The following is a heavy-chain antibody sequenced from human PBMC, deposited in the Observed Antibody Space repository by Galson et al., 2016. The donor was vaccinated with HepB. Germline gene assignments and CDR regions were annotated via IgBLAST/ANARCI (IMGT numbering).Heavy chain of an antibody. CDR2: IYSGGTT. CDR3: ARGVYGDHGWFDY. CDR1: GFTFTDYY. Sequence: SLRLSCAASGFTFTDYYMTWVRQAPGKGLEYVSVIYSGGTTYYADSVKGRFTISRDNSKNTLFLQMNTLRAEDTAVYYCARGVYGDHGWFDYWGQGTLVTVSS. V-gene: IGHV3-66*02. D-gene: IGHD4-17*01. J-gene: IGHJ4*02.